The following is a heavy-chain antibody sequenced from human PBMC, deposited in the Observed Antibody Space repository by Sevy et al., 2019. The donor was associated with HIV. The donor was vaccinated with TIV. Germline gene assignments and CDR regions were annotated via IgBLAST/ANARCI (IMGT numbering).Heavy chain of an antibody. D-gene: IGHD3-10*02. J-gene: IGHJ3*01. CDR1: GGSISSYY. CDR2: IYTSGST. CDR3: ARGDFYVREDGMDV. Sequence: SETLSLTCTVSGGSISSYYWSWIRQPAGKGLEWLGRIYTSGSTNYNPSLKSRVTMSVDTSKNQFSLKLSSVTAADTAVYYCARGDFYVREDGMDVWGQGTMVTVSS. V-gene: IGHV4-4*07.